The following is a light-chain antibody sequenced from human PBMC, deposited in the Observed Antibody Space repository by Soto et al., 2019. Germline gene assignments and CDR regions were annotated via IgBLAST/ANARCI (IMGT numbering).Light chain of an antibody. J-gene: IGKJ1*01. CDR3: LQHNNYPPT. Sequence: DIQMTQSPSSLSASVGDRVTVTCRASQVIGNRYIGWYQQKVGRPPKRLIYSTSVLQSGVPSRFSGSGSGTEFSLTISSLQPEDFATYFCLQHNNYPPTFGQGTKVDIK. CDR2: STS. V-gene: IGKV1-17*01. CDR1: QVIGNR.